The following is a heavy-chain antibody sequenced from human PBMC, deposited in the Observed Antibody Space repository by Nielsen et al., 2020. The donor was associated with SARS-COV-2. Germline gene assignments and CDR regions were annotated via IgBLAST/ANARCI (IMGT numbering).Heavy chain of an antibody. V-gene: IGHV3-20*04. Sequence: GESLKISCAASGFTFSSYAMSWVRQAPGKGLEWVSGINWNGGSTGYADSVKGRLTISRDNAKNSLYLQMNSLRAEDTAVYYCAREVVTSTYYFDYWGQGTLVTVSS. J-gene: IGHJ4*02. CDR3: AREVVTSTYYFDY. CDR1: GFTFSSYA. D-gene: IGHD2-21*02. CDR2: INWNGGST.